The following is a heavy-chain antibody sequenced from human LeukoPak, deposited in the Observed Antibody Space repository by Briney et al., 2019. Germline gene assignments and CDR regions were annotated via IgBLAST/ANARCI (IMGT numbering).Heavy chain of an antibody. CDR3: ARDVIGAPDYYYGMDV. D-gene: IGHD2-21*01. CDR1: GFTVSSNY. J-gene: IGHJ6*02. V-gene: IGHV3-66*01. CDR2: IYSGGST. Sequence: GGSLRLSCAASGFTVSSNYMSWVRQAPGKGLEWVSVIYSGGSTYYADSVKGRFTISRDNSKNTLYLQMNSLRAEDTAVYYCARDVIGAPDYYYGMDVWGQGTTVTVSS.